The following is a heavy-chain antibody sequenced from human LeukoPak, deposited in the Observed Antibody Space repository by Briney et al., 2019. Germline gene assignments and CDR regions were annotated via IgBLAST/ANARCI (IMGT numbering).Heavy chain of an antibody. CDR1: GYTFTSYD. J-gene: IGHJ4*02. D-gene: IGHD3-10*01. V-gene: IGHV1-8*01. CDR2: MNPNSGNT. CDR3: ARVFLWFGEPDY. Sequence: ASVKVSCKASGYTFTSYDINWVRQATGQGLEWMGWMNPNSGNTGYAQKFQGRVTMTRNTSISTAYMELSSLRSEDTAVYYCARVFLWFGEPDYWGQGTLVTVSS.